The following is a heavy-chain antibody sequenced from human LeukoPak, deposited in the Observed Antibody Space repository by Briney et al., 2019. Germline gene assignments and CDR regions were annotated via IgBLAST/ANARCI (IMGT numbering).Heavy chain of an antibody. V-gene: IGHV1-2*02. CDR2: INPNSGGT. Sequence: ASVKVSCKASGYTFTGYYMHWVRQAPGQGLEWMGWINPNSGGTNYAQKFQSRVTMTRGTSISTAYMELSRLRSDDTAVYYCAREREGRITGTEPKDYWGQGTLVTVSS. J-gene: IGHJ4*02. CDR3: AREREGRITGTEPKDY. CDR1: GYTFTGYY. D-gene: IGHD1-20*01.